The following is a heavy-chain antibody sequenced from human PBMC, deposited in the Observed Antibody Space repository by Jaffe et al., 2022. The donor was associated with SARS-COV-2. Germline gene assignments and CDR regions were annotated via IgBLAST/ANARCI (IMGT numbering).Heavy chain of an antibody. V-gene: IGHV3-23*01. CDR2: ITGSGDST. D-gene: IGHD2-15*01. CDR3: ARDSCTGGSCFFQGGFD. Sequence: EVQLLESGGGLVQPGGSLRLSCAASGFTFNTYDMSWVRQAPGKGLEWVSAITGSGDSTFYADSVKGRFSISRDNPKNTLYLQMSTLRAEDTAMYYCARDSCTGGSCFFQGGFDWGLGTLVTVSS. J-gene: IGHJ4*02. CDR1: GFTFNTYD.